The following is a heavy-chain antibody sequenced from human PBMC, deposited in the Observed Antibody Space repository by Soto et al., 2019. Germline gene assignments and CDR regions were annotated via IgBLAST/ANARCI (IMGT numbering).Heavy chain of an antibody. Sequence: ASVKVSCKASGYTFTNFGISWVRQAPGQGLEWMGWISAYNGNTNYAQKFQGRVTMTTDTSTSTAYMEVSSLRSEDTAVYYCAREAMITFGGVIVPWDYWGQGTLVTVSS. D-gene: IGHD3-16*02. CDR2: ISAYNGNT. CDR3: AREAMITFGGVIVPWDY. J-gene: IGHJ4*02. V-gene: IGHV1-18*01. CDR1: GYTFTNFG.